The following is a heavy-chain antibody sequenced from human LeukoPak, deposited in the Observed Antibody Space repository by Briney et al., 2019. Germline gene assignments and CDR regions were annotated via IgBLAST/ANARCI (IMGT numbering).Heavy chain of an antibody. CDR1: GYTFTSYG. V-gene: IGHV1-69*13. D-gene: IGHD3-10*02. J-gene: IGHJ4*02. CDR3: ARDGTMSTRAPGGVPDY. CDR2: IIPIFGKA. Sequence: ASVKVSCKASGYTFTSYGISWVRQAPGQGLEWMGGIIPIFGKANYAQKFQGRVTITADESTSTAYMELSSLRSEDTAVYYCARDGTMSTRAPGGVPDYWGQGTLVTVSS.